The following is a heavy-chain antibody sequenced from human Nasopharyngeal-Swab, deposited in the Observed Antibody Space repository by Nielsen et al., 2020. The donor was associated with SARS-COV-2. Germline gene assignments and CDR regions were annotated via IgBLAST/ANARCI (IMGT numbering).Heavy chain of an antibody. D-gene: IGHD3-10*01. J-gene: IGHJ3*02. V-gene: IGHV3-30*18. CDR1: GFSFNNYG. CDR3: AKANVLFWFGQFKHDGFDI. Sequence: GESLKISCTASGFSFNNYGMHWVRQAPGKGLEWVAVISYEGSKKFYAESVEGRFTISRDYSKSTLYLQMDSLRTEDTAMYYCAKANVLFWFGQFKHDGFDIWGQGTMVAVSS. CDR2: ISYEGSKK.